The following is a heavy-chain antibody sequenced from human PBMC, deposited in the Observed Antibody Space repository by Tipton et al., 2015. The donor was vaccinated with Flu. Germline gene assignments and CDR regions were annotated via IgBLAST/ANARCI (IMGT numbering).Heavy chain of an antibody. CDR2: IGSAGDA. CDR3: ARGFIRLCDY. V-gene: IGHV3-13*01. J-gene: IGHJ4*02. CDR1: GFTFSSYD. Sequence: QLVQSGGTLVQPGGALRLSCAASGFTFSSYDMHWVRQVTGKGLEWVSGIGSAGDAHYLDSVKGRFTISRVNAKNSLYLQMNSLRAGDTAVYYCARGFIRLCDYWGQGALVTVSS. D-gene: IGHD3-16*01.